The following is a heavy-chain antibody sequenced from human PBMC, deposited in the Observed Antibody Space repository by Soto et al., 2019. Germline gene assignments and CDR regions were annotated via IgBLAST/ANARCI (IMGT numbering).Heavy chain of an antibody. CDR2: IIPIFGTA. CDR3: ARDPHPMDYGDYEYYYYYGMDV. CDR1: GGTFSSYA. D-gene: IGHD4-17*01. J-gene: IGHJ6*02. V-gene: IGHV1-69*01. Sequence: KVSCKASGGTFSSYAISWVRQAPGQGLEWMGGIIPIFGTANYARKFQGRVTITADESTSTAYMELSSLRSEDTAVYYCARDPHPMDYGDYEYYYYYGMDVWGQGTTVTVSS.